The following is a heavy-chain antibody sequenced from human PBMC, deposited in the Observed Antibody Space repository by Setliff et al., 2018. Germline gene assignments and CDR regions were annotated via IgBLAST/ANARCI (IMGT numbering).Heavy chain of an antibody. Sequence: PGGSLRLSCAASGFTFSDYWMSWVRQAPGKGLEWVANIRQDAGKKYYVGSVKGRFTISRDNAENSLTLQMTSLRVEDTAVYYCSRDLQGSGDYVVDYWGQGNLVTVSS. CDR2: IRQDAGKK. CDR3: SRDLQGSGDYVVDY. J-gene: IGHJ4*02. V-gene: IGHV3-7*01. CDR1: GFTFSDYW. D-gene: IGHD4-17*01.